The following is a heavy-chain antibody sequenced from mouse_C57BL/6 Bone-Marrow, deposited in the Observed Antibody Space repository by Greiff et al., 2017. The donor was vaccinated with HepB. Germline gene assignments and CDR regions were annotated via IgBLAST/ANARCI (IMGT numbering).Heavy chain of an antibody. CDR1: GYSITSGYY. J-gene: IGHJ1*03. D-gene: IGHD3-3*01. Sequence: EVKLQESGPGLVKPSQSLSLTCSVTGYSITSGYYWNWIRQFPGNKLEWTGYISYDGSNNYNPYLKNRISITRDTSKNQFFLKLNSVTTEDTATYYCASGDSFFDVWGTGTTVTVSS. CDR2: ISYDGSN. V-gene: IGHV3-6*01. CDR3: ASGDSFFDV.